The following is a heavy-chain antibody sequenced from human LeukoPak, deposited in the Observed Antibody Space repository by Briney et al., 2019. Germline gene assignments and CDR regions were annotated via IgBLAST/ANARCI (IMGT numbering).Heavy chain of an antibody. CDR2: IKEDGSE. V-gene: IGHV3-7*01. CDR3: VRDRWLGSSANHLDY. J-gene: IGHJ4*02. Sequence: PGGSLRLSCAASGFTFSSYWMNWVRQAPGKGLEWVANIKEDGSEDYADSVKGRFTISRDNAKNSLYLRMNSLRAEDTAVYYCVRDRWLGSSANHLDYWGRGTLVTVSS. CDR1: GFTFSSYW. D-gene: IGHD1-14*01.